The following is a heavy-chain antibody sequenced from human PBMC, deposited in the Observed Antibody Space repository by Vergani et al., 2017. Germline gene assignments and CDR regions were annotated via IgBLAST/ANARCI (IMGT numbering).Heavy chain of an antibody. CDR3: ARGTAYDYGFDY. CDR2: ISSSSSYI. Sequence: EVQLVESGGGLVKPGGSLRLSCAASGFTFSSYSMNWVRQAPGKGLEWVSSISSSSSYIYYADSAKGRFTISRDNAKNSLYLQMNSLRAEDTAVYYCARGTAYDYGFDYWGQGTLVTVSS. V-gene: IGHV3-21*01. CDR1: GFTFSSYS. J-gene: IGHJ4*02. D-gene: IGHD4-17*01.